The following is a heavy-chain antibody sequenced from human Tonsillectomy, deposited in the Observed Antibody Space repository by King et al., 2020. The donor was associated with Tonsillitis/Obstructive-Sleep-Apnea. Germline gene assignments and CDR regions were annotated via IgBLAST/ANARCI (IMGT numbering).Heavy chain of an antibody. CDR3: ARASATVITPGDY. V-gene: IGHV3-33*01. Sequence: QLVQSGGGVVQPGRSLRLSCAASGFTFSSYGMHWVRQAPGKGLEWVAVIWYDGSNKYYADSVKGRFTISRDNSKNRLYLQMNSLRAEDTAVYYCARASATVITPGDYWGQGTLVTVSS. J-gene: IGHJ4*02. CDR2: IWYDGSNK. CDR1: GFTFSSYG. D-gene: IGHD4-17*01.